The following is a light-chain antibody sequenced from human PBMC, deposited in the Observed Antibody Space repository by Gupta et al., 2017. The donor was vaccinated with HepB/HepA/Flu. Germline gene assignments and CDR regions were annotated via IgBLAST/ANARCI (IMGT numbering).Light chain of an antibody. J-gene: IGKJ2*04. Sequence: DIQLTQSPFTLSASVGDRVTITCRASQSISSWLAWYQQKPGKAPKLLIYKASSLESGVPSRFSGSGSGTEFTLTISSLQPDDFATYYCQQYNSYCSFGQGTKLEIK. CDR2: KAS. V-gene: IGKV1-5*03. CDR1: QSISSW. CDR3: QQYNSYCS.